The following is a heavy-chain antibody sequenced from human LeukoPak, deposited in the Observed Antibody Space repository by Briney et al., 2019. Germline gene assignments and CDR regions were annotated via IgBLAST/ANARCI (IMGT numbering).Heavy chain of an antibody. V-gene: IGHV4-59*08. CDR2: IHYSGDT. Sequence: PSETLSLTCSVSGGSISTNYWSWIRQPPGRGLEWIGYIHYSGDTNYNPSLKSRVTLSTDTSKNQFSLKLSSVTAADTAMYYCARHFCSGGSCYFSHWFDPWGQGALVTVSS. J-gene: IGHJ5*02. CDR1: GGSISTNY. CDR3: ARHFCSGGSCYFSHWFDP. D-gene: IGHD2-15*01.